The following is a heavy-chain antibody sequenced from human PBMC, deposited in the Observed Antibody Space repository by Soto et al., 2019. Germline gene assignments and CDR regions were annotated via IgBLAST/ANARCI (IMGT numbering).Heavy chain of an antibody. CDR2: IIPILGIA. D-gene: IGHD1-1*01. CDR1: GGTFSSYT. CDR3: ASTISEEVDY. J-gene: IGHJ4*02. V-gene: IGHV1-69*02. Sequence: QVQLVQSGAEVKKPGSSVKVSCKASGGTFSSYTISWVRQAPGQGLEWMGRIIPILGIANYAQKFQGRVTITADKSTSTAYMELSSLRSEDTAVYYCASTISEEVDYWGQGTLVTVSS.